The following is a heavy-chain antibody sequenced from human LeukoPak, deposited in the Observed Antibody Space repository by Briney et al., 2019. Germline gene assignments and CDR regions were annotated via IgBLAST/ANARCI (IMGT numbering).Heavy chain of an antibody. J-gene: IGHJ4*02. Sequence: SQTLSLTCAISGDSVFSNSAAWNWIRQSPSRGLEWLGRTYYRSKWYNDYAVSVKSRITINPDTSKNQFSLQLNSVTPEDTAVYYCARDIPYSSSWQYYFDYWGQGTLVTVSS. CDR2: TYYRSKWYN. D-gene: IGHD6-13*01. CDR1: GDSVFSNSAA. V-gene: IGHV6-1*01. CDR3: ARDIPYSSSWQYYFDY.